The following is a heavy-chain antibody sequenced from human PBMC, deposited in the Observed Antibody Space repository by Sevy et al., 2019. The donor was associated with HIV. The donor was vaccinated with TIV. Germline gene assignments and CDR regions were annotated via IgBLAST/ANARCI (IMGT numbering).Heavy chain of an antibody. D-gene: IGHD2-15*01. CDR2: INTNTGNP. CDR1: GYTFTSYA. Sequence: ASVKVSCKASGYTFTSYAMNWVRQAPGQGLEWMGWINTNTGNPTYAQGFTGRLVFSLDTSVSTAYLQISSLKAEDTAVYYCAGERYCSGGSGYSDDAFDIWGQGTMVTVSS. J-gene: IGHJ3*02. CDR3: AGERYCSGGSGYSDDAFDI. V-gene: IGHV7-4-1*02.